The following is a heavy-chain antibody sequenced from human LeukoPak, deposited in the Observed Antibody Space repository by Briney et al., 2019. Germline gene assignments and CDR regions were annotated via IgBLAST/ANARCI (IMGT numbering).Heavy chain of an antibody. Sequence: GGALRLSCAASGFTFSSYAMSWVRQAPGKGVEWVSAISGSGGSTYYADSVKGRFTISRDNSKNTLYLQMNSLRAEDTAVYYCAKDWLGDYFDYWGQGTLVTVSS. CDR1: GFTFSSYA. J-gene: IGHJ4*02. D-gene: IGHD4-17*01. CDR3: AKDWLGDYFDY. V-gene: IGHV3-23*01. CDR2: ISGSGGST.